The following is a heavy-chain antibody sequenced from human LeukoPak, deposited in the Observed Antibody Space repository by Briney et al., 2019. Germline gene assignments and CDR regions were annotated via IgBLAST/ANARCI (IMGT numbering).Heavy chain of an antibody. CDR1: GYTFTSYG. CDR3: ARDPGRSLQTVPYYFDY. V-gene: IGHV1-18*01. J-gene: IGHJ4*02. Sequence: RASVKVSCKASGYTFTSYGISWVRQAPGQGLEWMGWISAYNGNTNYAQKLQGRVTMTTDTSTSTAHMELRSLRSDDTAVYYCARDPGRSLQTVPYYFDYWGQGTLVTVSS. CDR2: ISAYNGNT. D-gene: IGHD4-11*01.